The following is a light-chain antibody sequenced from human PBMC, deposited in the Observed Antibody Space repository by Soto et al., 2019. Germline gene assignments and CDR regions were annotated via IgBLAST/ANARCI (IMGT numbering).Light chain of an antibody. V-gene: IGKV1-12*01. CDR1: QGISSW. CDR2: DAS. Sequence: DSPMTQSPSSVSVSVGDRVTITCRARQGISSWLAWYQQKPEKAPKLVIYDASSLQSGVPSRFSGSGSGTDFTLAISRLQPEDFATYYCQPANSFPLTCGGGTKVES. J-gene: IGKJ4*01. CDR3: QPANSFPLT.